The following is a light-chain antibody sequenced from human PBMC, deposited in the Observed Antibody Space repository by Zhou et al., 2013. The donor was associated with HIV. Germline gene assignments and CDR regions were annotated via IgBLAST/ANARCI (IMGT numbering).Light chain of an antibody. CDR3: QEYEDFQWG. CDR2: KAS. CDR1: QSISTS. V-gene: IGKV1-5*03. J-gene: IGKJ1*01. Sequence: DIQMTQSPSSLSASVGDRVIIICRASQSISTSLAWYQQKPGKAPKLLIYKASSLESGVPSRFSGSGSGTEFTLTISSLQPDDFATYYCQEYEDFQWGFGQGTKVEVK.